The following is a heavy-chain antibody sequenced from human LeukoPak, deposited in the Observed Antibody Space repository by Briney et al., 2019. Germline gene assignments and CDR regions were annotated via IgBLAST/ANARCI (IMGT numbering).Heavy chain of an antibody. J-gene: IGHJ3*01. CDR1: GVSISPYY. D-gene: IGHD3-3*01. CDR3: ARLSAAVHLGAFDL. CDR2: FHTSGSN. Sequence: MPSETLSLTCAVSGVSISPYYWAWIRQPPGKGLEWIGYFHTSGSNNQYPSLKSRVTISVDKSKNHFSLRLTSVTAADTAVYYCARLSAAVHLGAFDLWGQGTMVTVSS. V-gene: IGHV4-4*09.